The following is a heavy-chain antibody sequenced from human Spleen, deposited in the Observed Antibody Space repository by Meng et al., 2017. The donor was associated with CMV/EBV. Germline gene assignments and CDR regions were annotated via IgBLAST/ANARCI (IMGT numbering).Heavy chain of an antibody. V-gene: IGHV1-46*01. Sequence: ASVKVSCKASGYMFTNYHMHWVRQAPGQGLEWMGIINPSGGSTSYAQKFQGRVTMTRDTSTSTVYMELSSLRSEDTAVYYCARDWGYSATAEIAFDIWGQGTMVTVSS. CDR2: INPSGGST. D-gene: IGHD2-15*01. CDR3: ARDWGYSATAEIAFDI. CDR1: GYMFTNYH. J-gene: IGHJ3*02.